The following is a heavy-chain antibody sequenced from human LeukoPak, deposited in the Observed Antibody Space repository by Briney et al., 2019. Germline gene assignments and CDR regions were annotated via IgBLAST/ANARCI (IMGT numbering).Heavy chain of an antibody. CDR3: AIEARGYSYGYGY. D-gene: IGHD5-18*01. CDR1: GYTFTGYY. Sequence: ASVKVSCKASGYTFTGYYMHWVRQAPGQGLEWMGWINPNSGGTNYAQKFQGRVTMTRDTSISTAYMELSRLRSDDTAVYYCAIEARGYSYGYGYWGQGTLVTVSS. J-gene: IGHJ4*02. CDR2: INPNSGGT. V-gene: IGHV1-2*02.